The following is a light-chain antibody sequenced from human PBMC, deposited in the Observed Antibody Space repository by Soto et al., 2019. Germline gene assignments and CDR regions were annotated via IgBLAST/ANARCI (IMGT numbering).Light chain of an antibody. CDR2: GAS. J-gene: IGKJ1*01. CDR1: QSVNSN. Sequence: EIVMTQSPATLSVSPGERATLSCRASQSVNSNLAWYQQKPGQAPRLLIYGASTRAAGIPARFSGSGSGTEFTLTISSLQSEEFAVYYCQQYNNWLRSFGQGTKVEIK. V-gene: IGKV3-15*01. CDR3: QQYNNWLRS.